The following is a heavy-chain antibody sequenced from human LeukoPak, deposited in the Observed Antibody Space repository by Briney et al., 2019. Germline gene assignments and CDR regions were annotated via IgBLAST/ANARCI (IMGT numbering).Heavy chain of an antibody. CDR3: ARVVVMRGRWLDY. V-gene: IGHV4-30-4*01. D-gene: IGHD3-22*01. Sequence: SQTLSLTCTVSGGSISSGDYYWSWIRQPPGKGLEWFGYIYYSGSTYYNPSLKSRVTISVDTSKNQFSLKLSSVTAADTAVYYCARVVVMRGRWLDYWGQGTLVTVSS. CDR1: GGSISSGDYY. CDR2: IYYSGST. J-gene: IGHJ4*02.